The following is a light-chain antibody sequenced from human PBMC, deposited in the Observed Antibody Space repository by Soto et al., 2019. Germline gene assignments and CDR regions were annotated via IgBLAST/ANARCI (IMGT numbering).Light chain of an antibody. CDR3: CSYGGDRI. V-gene: IGLV2-23*02. Sequence: QSALTQPASVSGSPGQSIAISCTGNSSNVGGYNFVSWYQQHPGKAPKLLIYEVNKRPSGVSNRFSGSKSDNTASLTISGLQAEDEADYYCCSYGGDRIFGGGTKLTVL. J-gene: IGLJ2*01. CDR1: SSNVGGYNF. CDR2: EVN.